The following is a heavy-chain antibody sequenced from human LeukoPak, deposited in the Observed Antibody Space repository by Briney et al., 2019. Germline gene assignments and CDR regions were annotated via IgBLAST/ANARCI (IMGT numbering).Heavy chain of an antibody. Sequence: GGSLRLSCAASGFTFSSSAMSWIRQAPGKGLEWVSHISSSSNNIHYANSVRGRFTISRDNAKNSVYLQMNSLRAEDTAIYYCARAAGWFDPWGQGTLVTVSS. CDR2: ISSSSNNI. CDR1: GFTFSSSA. V-gene: IGHV3-48*04. CDR3: ARAAGWFDP. J-gene: IGHJ5*02.